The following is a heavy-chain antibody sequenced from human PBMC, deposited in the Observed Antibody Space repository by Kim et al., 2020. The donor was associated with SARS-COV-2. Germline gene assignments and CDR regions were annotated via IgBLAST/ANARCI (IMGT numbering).Heavy chain of an antibody. D-gene: IGHD1-26*01. J-gene: IGHJ4*02. Sequence: GGSLRLSCAASGFTFSSYAMHWVRQAPGKGLEWVAVISYDGSNKYYADSVKGRFTISRDNSKNTLYLQMNSLRAEDTAVYYCARGNVNQELLEDYWGQGTLVTVSS. CDR1: GFTFSSYA. CDR2: ISYDGSNK. CDR3: ARGNVNQELLEDY. V-gene: IGHV3-30-3*01.